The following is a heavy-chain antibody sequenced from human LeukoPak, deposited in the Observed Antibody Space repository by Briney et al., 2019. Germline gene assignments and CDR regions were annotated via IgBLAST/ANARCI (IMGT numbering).Heavy chain of an antibody. CDR1: GFSFSTYS. J-gene: IGHJ2*01. D-gene: IGHD3-10*01. CDR3: ARDSGFYGSGTYSLGYWYFHL. Sequence: PGGSLRLSCEASGFSFSTYSMNWVRQAPGKGLEWVSYISSSTTTKDYADSVKGRFTISRDNAKNSLYLQMNSLRDEDTAVYYCARDSGFYGSGTYSLGYWYFHLWGRGTPVTVSS. CDR2: ISSSTTTK. V-gene: IGHV3-48*02.